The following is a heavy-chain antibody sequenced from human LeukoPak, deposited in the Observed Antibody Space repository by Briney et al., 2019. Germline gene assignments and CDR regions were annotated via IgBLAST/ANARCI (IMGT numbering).Heavy chain of an antibody. J-gene: IGHJ4*02. CDR1: GFTFSNYL. Sequence: GGSLRLSCVASGFTFSNYLMNWVRQAPGKGLEWVSGISHSGSSIYYADSVKGRFTISRDNSKNTLYLQMHRLRVEDTAVYYCAMALDYWGQGTLVTVSS. CDR3: AMALDY. CDR2: ISHSGSSI. V-gene: IGHV3-23*01.